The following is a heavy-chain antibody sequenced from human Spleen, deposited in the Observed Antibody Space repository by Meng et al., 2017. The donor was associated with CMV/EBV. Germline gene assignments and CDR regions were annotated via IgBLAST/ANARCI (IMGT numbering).Heavy chain of an antibody. V-gene: IGHV4-4*02. D-gene: IGHD3-3*01. CDR1: GGSISRSNW. J-gene: IGHJ5*02. CDR3: ARKNWIGRGWFDP. CDR2: IYQSGSA. Sequence: SETLSLTCAVSGGSISRSNWWNWVRQTPGKGLEWIGEIYQSGSANYNPSLKSRVTISVDKSTNQFSLKLNSVTAADTAVYYCARKNWIGRGWFDPWGQGTLVTVSS.